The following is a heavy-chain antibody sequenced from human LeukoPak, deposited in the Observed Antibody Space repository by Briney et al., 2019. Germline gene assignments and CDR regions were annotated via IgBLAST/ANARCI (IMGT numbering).Heavy chain of an antibody. CDR2: IYYSGST. J-gene: IGHJ5*02. D-gene: IGHD2-2*01. V-gene: IGHV4-39*01. CDR1: GGSISSSSYY. Sequence: SETLSLTCTVSGGSISSSSYYWGWIRQPPGKGLEWIGSIYYSGSTYYNPSLKSRVTISVDTSKNQFSLKLSSVTAADTAVYYCVRLGYCSSTSCLNWFDPWGQGTLVTVSS. CDR3: VRLGYCSSTSCLNWFDP.